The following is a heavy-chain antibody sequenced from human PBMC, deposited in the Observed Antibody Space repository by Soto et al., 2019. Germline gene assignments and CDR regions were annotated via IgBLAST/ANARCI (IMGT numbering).Heavy chain of an antibody. CDR3: ARDTFSGDSSGPHY. CDR1: GYSFSRYW. D-gene: IGHD3-22*01. V-gene: IGHV5-51*01. J-gene: IGHJ4*02. CDR2: IYPGDSDT. Sequence: LKISCKGSGYSFSRYWIAWVRQTPGKGLEWMGLIYPGDSDTRYSPSFQGQVTISADKSITTAYLQWSSLKASDTAIYYCARDTFSGDSSGPHYWGQGTLVTVS.